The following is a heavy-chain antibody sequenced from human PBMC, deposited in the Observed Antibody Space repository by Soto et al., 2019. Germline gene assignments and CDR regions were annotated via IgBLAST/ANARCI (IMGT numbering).Heavy chain of an antibody. V-gene: IGHV1-69*01. J-gene: IGHJ5*02. D-gene: IGHD4-17*01. CDR3: ARAVHEWTTVTTGVPNWFDP. CDR2: IIPIFGTA. Sequence: QVQLVQSGAEVKKPGSSVKVSCKASGGTFSSYAISWVRQAPGQGLEWMGGIIPIFGTANYAQKFQGRVTITADESTSTAYMELSSLRSEDTAVYYCARAVHEWTTVTTGVPNWFDPWGQGTLVTVSS. CDR1: GGTFSSYA.